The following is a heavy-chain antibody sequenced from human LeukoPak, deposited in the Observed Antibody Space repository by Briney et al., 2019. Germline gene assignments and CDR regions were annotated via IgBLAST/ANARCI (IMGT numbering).Heavy chain of an antibody. CDR2: IIPIFGTA. J-gene: IGHJ4*02. Sequence: SVKVSCKASGGTFSSYAISWVRQAPGQGLEWMGGIIPIFGTANYAQKFQGRVTITADESTSTAYMELSSLRSEDTAVYYCARAREYQCSGYEYVSVYWGQGTLVTVSS. D-gene: IGHD5-12*01. CDR1: GGTFSSYA. CDR3: ARAREYQCSGYEYVSVY. V-gene: IGHV1-69*13.